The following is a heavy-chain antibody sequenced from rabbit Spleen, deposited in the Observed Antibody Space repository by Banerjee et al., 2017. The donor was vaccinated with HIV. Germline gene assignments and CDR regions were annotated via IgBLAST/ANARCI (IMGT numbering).Heavy chain of an antibody. CDR2: IDTGSSGFT. V-gene: IGHV1S40*01. J-gene: IGHJ6*01. CDR1: GVSFSGDSY. D-gene: IGHD1-1*01. CDR3: ARDTSSSFSSYGMDL. Sequence: QSLEESGGDLVKPGASLTLTCIASGVSFSGDSYMCWVRQAPGKGLEWIVCIDTGSSGFTYFANWAKGRFTISKTSSTTVTLQMTSLTAADTATYFCARDTSSSFSSYGMDLWGPGTSSPS.